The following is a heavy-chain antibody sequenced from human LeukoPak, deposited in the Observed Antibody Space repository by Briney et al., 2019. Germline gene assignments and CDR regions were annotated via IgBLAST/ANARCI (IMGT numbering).Heavy chain of an antibody. V-gene: IGHV4-39*01. CDR2: IYYSGST. D-gene: IGHD3-22*01. CDR1: GGSISSSSYY. Sequence: SETLSLTCTVSGGSISSSSYYWGWIRQPPGKGLEWIGSIYYSGSTYYNPSLKNRVTISVDTSKNQFSLKLSSVTAADTAVYYCARSGDSSGCFDYWGQGTLVTVSS. J-gene: IGHJ4*02. CDR3: ARSGDSSGCFDY.